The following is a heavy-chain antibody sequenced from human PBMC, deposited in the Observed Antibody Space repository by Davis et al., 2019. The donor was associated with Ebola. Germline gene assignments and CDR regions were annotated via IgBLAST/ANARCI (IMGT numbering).Heavy chain of an antibody. J-gene: IGHJ4*02. D-gene: IGHD3-9*01. V-gene: IGHV4-31*03. CDR2: TYFSGTT. CDR1: GASINSGGYY. Sequence: SETLSLTCSVSGASINSGGYYWHWIRQFPGKGLQWIGYTYFSGTTSYNPSLRSRVTISLDTSRNQFSLNLTSVTVADTALYFCSRERYNIVTGYSIPDYWGQGTLVTVSS. CDR3: SRERYNIVTGYSIPDY.